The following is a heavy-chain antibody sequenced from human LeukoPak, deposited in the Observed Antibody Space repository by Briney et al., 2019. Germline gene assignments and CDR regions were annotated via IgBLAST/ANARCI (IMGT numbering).Heavy chain of an antibody. CDR2: IYYRGST. V-gene: IGHV4-59*01. Sequence: SETLSLTCTVSGGYIGSYYWSWIRQPPGKGLEWIGYIYYRGSTNYNPSLKSRVTISVETSKNQFSLKLSSVTAADTAVYYCARVSGYDWESFYDYWGQGTLVTVSS. D-gene: IGHD5-12*01. CDR1: GGYIGSYY. CDR3: ARVSGYDWESFYDY. J-gene: IGHJ4*02.